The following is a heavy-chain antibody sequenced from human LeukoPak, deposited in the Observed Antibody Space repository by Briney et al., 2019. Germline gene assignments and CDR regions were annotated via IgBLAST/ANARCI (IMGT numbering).Heavy chain of an antibody. CDR1: GGSISSSNW. J-gene: IGHJ5*02. D-gene: IGHD3-10*01. CDR3: ARDLARDDNWFDP. Sequence: SETLSLTCAVSGGSISSSNWWSWVRQPPGKGLEWIGEIYHSGSTNYNPSLKSQVTISVDKSKNQFSLKLSSVTAADTAVYYCARDLARDDNWFDPWGQGTLVTVSS. CDR2: IYHSGST. V-gene: IGHV4-4*02.